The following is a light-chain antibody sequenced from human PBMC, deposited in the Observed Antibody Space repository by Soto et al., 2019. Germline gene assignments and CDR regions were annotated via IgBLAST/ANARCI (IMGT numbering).Light chain of an antibody. V-gene: IGKV1-9*01. CDR1: QAISSY. CDR3: QQLNSYPSIT. CDR2: AAS. Sequence: DIQLTQAPSFLCASAGDRLSITCRASQAISSYLAWYQQKPGKAPKLLIYAASTLQSGVPSRFSGSGSGTEFTLTISSLQPEDFATYYCQQLNSYPSITFGQGTRLDIK. J-gene: IGKJ5*01.